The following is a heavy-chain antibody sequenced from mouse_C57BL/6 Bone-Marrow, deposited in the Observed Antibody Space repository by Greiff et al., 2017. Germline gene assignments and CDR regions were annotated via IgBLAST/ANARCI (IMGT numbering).Heavy chain of an antibody. Sequence: EVQVVQSGGGLVKPGGSLKLSCAASGFTFSSYAMSWVRQTPEKRLEWVATISDGGSYTYYPDNVKGRFTISRDNANNNLYLQMSHLKSEDTAMYYCAKPCAYWGQGTLVTVSA. CDR3: AKPCAY. CDR2: ISDGGSYT. CDR1: GFTFSSYA. V-gene: IGHV5-4*01. J-gene: IGHJ3*01.